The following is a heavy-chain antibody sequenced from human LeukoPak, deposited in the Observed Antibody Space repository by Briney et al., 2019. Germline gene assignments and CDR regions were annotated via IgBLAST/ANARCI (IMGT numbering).Heavy chain of an antibody. D-gene: IGHD4-17*01. CDR3: ARDRDYPRDQFDY. V-gene: IGHV3-23*01. CDR2: IDATGAAT. Sequence: GGSLRLFCTASEFSFNSYAMSWVRQAPEKGLEWVSAIDATGAATWYPDSVKGRFIISRDKSKNTVFLQVNNLRVEDTALYYCARDRDYPRDQFDYWGQGTLVTVSS. J-gene: IGHJ4*02. CDR1: EFSFNSYA.